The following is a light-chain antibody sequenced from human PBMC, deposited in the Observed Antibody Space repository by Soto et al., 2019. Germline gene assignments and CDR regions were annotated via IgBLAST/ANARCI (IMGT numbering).Light chain of an antibody. V-gene: IGLV2-8*01. CDR2: EVN. CDR1: SSDVGAFDY. Sequence: QSVLTQPPSASGSPGQSVTISCTGTSSDVGAFDYVSWYQQHPGKAPKLLIFEVNKRPLGVPDRFSASKSGDTPFLTVSGRQAEDEADYYCSSYAGSNNAEIFGAGTKVTVL. J-gene: IGLJ1*01. CDR3: SSYAGSNNAEI.